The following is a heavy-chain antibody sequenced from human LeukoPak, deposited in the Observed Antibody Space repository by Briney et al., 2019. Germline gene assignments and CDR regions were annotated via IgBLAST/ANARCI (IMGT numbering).Heavy chain of an antibody. Sequence: SETLSLTCAVYGGSFSGYYWSWIRQPPGKGLEWIGEINQSGSTNYNPSLKSRVTISVDTSKKQFSLRLSPVTAADTAVYYCAAGCSSTSCYWYYYTDVWGKGTTITVSS. D-gene: IGHD2-2*01. CDR1: GGSFSGYY. CDR3: AAGCSSTSCYWYYYTDV. V-gene: IGHV4-34*01. CDR2: INQSGST. J-gene: IGHJ6*03.